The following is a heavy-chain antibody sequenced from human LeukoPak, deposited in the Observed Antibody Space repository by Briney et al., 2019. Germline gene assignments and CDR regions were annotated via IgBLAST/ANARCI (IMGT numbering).Heavy chain of an antibody. CDR3: ANCRRDGYNQWYYGMDV. CDR1: GFTFSDYG. V-gene: IGHV3-30*18. CDR2: ISDDGYNK. Sequence: GGSLRLSCAASGFTFSDYGMHWVRQAPGKGLEWVAVISDDGYNKYYADSVKGRFTISRDDSKNTLFLQMNSLRAEDTALYYCANCRRDGYNQWYYGMDVWGQGTTVTVSS. J-gene: IGHJ6*02. D-gene: IGHD5-24*01.